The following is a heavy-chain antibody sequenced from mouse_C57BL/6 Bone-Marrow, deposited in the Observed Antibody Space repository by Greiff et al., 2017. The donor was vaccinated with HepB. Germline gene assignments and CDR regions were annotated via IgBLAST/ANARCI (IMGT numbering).Heavy chain of an antibody. Sequence: VKLMESGAELARPGASVKMSCKASGYTFTSYTMHWVKQRPGQGLEWIGYINPSSGYTKYNQKFKDKATLTADKSSSTAYMQLSSLTSEDSAVYYCARSTIVTRYFDVWGTGTTVTVSA. V-gene: IGHV1-4*01. D-gene: IGHD2-5*01. CDR3: ARSTIVTRYFDV. J-gene: IGHJ1*03. CDR2: INPSSGYT. CDR1: GYTFTSYT.